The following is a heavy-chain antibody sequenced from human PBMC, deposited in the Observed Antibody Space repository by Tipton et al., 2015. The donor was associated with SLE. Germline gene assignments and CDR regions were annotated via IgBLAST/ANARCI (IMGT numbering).Heavy chain of an antibody. D-gene: IGHD3-10*01. Sequence: SLRLPCAASGFTFHDYAMHWVRQAPGKGLEWVSSISSSSRYIYHAESLKGRFTISRDNAKNSLYLQMNSLRVEDTAVYFCAGDDYASGITWGQGTLVTVSS. CDR3: AGDDYASGIT. J-gene: IGHJ5*02. CDR1: GFTFHDYA. CDR2: ISSSSRYI. V-gene: IGHV3-21*03.